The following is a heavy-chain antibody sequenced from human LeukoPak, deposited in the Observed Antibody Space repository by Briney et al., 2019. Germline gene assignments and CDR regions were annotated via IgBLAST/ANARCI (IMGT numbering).Heavy chain of an antibody. J-gene: IGHJ4*02. CDR3: AALMVRGKRADY. D-gene: IGHD3-10*01. V-gene: IGHV3-11*01. CDR2: ISSSGSTI. CDR1: GFTFSDYY. Sequence: PGGSLRLSCAASGFTFSDYYMSWIRQAPGKGLEWVSYISSSGSTIYYADSVKGRFTISRDNSKNTLYLQMNSLRAEDTAVYYCAALMVRGKRADYWGQGTLVTVSS.